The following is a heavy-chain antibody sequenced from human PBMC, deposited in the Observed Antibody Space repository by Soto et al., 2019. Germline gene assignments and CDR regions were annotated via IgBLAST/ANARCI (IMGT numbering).Heavy chain of an antibody. Sequence: GGSLRLSCAASGFTFSSYGMHWVRQAPGKGLEWVAVIWYDGSNKYYADSVKGRFTISRDNSKNTLYLQMNSLRAEDTAVYYCARSLLTTDYYYMDVWGKGTTVTVSS. CDR2: IWYDGSNK. V-gene: IGHV3-33*01. D-gene: IGHD2-15*01. CDR1: GFTFSSYG. J-gene: IGHJ6*03. CDR3: ARSLLTTDYYYMDV.